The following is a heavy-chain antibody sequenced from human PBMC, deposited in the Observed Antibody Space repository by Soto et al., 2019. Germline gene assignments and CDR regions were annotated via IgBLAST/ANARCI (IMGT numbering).Heavy chain of an antibody. CDR1: GFTFSSYG. J-gene: IGHJ5*01. CDR2: ISYDGSNK. Sequence: GGSLRLSCAASGFTFSSYGMHWVRHAPGKGLEWVAVISYDGSNKYYADSVKGRFTISRDNSKNTLYLQMNSLRAEDTAVYYCAKDPGALGYCSGCSCYQNNWFDPRAQRTPVPVSS. V-gene: IGHV3-30*18. CDR3: AKDPGALGYCSGCSCYQNNWFDP. D-gene: IGHD2-15*01.